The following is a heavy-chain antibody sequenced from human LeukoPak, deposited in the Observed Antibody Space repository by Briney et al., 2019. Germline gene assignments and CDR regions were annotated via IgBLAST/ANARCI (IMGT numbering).Heavy chain of an antibody. CDR3: ARFTTVVPAFWYLDL. CDR2: IFYSRST. CDR1: GASISNYY. D-gene: IGHD4-23*01. J-gene: IGHJ2*01. V-gene: IGHV4-59*08. Sequence: PSETLSLTCTVSGASISNYYWSWIRQPPGKGLEWIGYIFYSRSTNYNPSLKSRVTISLDTSKNQFSLQLSSVTAADTAVYYCARFTTVVPAFWYLDLWGRGTLVTVSS.